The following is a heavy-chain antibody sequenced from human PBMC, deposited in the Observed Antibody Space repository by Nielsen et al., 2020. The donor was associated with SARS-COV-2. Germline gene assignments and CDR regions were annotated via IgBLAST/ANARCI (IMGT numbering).Heavy chain of an antibody. D-gene: IGHD3-3*01. CDR3: ATTFGFLEWLPSHMDV. Sequence: SETLSLTCTVSGGSISSSSYYWGWIRQPPGKGLEWIGSIYYSGSTYYNPSLKSRVTISVDTSKNQFSLKLSSVTAADTAVYYCATTFGFLEWLPSHMDVWGKGTTVTVSS. V-gene: IGHV4-39*01. J-gene: IGHJ6*03. CDR1: GGSISSSSYY. CDR2: IYYSGST.